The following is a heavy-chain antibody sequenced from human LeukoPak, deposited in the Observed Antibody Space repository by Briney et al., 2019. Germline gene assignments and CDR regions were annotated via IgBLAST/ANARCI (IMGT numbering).Heavy chain of an antibody. CDR1: GFTFTTYS. V-gene: IGHV3-21*01. CDR2: ISSGSSAI. CDR3: ARETYCTSTSCPIGDHFDY. J-gene: IGHJ4*02. Sequence: GGSLRLSCEASGFTFTTYSMTWVRQAPGKGLEWVSIISSGSSAIFSADALKGRFTISRDDAKNLLYLQMNSLRAEDTAVYYCARETYCTSTSCPIGDHFDYWGQGTLVTVSS. D-gene: IGHD2-2*01.